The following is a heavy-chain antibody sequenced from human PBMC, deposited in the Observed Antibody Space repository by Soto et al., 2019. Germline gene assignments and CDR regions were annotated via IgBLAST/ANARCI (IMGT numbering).Heavy chain of an antibody. CDR2: FDPEDGET. Sequence: ASVKVSCKVSGYTLTELSMHWLRQAPGKGLEWMGGFDPEDGETIYAQKFQGRVTMTEDTSTDTAYMELSSLRSEDTAVYYCATPNFLYGSGSYLGYWGQGTLVTVSS. J-gene: IGHJ4*02. CDR1: GYTLTELS. D-gene: IGHD3-10*01. V-gene: IGHV1-24*01. CDR3: ATPNFLYGSGSYLGY.